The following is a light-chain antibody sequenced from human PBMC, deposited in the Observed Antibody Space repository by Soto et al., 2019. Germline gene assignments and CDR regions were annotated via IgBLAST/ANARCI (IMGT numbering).Light chain of an antibody. Sequence: DIQMTQSPSTLSGSVGDRVTITCRASQTISSWLAWYQQKPGKAPKLLIYKASTLKSGGPSRFSGSGSGTEFTLTISSLQPDDFATYYCQHYYSYSEAFGQGTKVELK. CDR1: QTISSW. V-gene: IGKV1-5*03. CDR2: KAS. J-gene: IGKJ1*01. CDR3: QHYYSYSEA.